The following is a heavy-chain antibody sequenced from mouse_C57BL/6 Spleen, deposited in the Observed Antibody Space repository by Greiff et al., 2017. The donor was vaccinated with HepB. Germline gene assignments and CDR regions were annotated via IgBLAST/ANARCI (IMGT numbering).Heavy chain of an antibody. CDR1: GYTFTDYN. D-gene: IGHD2-3*01. J-gene: IGHJ1*03. V-gene: IGHV1-18*01. CDR2: INPNNGGT. CDR3: AKEAYDGYYEGYFDV. Sequence: EVKLMESGPELVKPGASVKIPCKASGYTFTDYNMDWVKQSHGKSLEWIGDINPNNGGTIYNQKFKGKATLTVDKSSSTAYMELRSLTSEDTAVYYCAKEAYDGYYEGYFDVWGTGTTVTVSS.